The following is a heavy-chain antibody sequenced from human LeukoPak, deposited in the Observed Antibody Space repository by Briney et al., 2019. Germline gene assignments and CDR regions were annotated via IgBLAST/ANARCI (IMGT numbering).Heavy chain of an antibody. CDR3: ALSPDCSSTSCYEFDY. J-gene: IGHJ4*02. CDR1: GGSFSGYY. D-gene: IGHD2-2*01. V-gene: IGHV4-34*01. Sequence: SETLSLTCAVYGGSFSGYYWSWIRQPPGKGLEWIGEINHSGSTNYNPSLKSRVTISVDTSKNQFSLKLSSVTAADTAVYYCALSPDCSSTSCYEFDYWGQGTLVTVSS. CDR2: INHSGST.